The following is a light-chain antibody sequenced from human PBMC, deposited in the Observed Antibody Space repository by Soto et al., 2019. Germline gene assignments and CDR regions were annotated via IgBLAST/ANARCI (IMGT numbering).Light chain of an antibody. V-gene: IGKV3-20*01. J-gene: IGKJ1*01. Sequence: EIVLTQSPGTLSLSPGXRATLSCRASQSVSSSYLAGYQQKPGQAPRLLIYGASSRATGITDRFSGSGSGTDFTLTISRLEPEDFAVYYCQHYGSSPRTFGQGTKV. CDR2: GAS. CDR1: QSVSSSY. CDR3: QHYGSSPRT.